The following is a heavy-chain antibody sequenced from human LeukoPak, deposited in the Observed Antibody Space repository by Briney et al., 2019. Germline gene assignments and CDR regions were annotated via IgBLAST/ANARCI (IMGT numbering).Heavy chain of an antibody. CDR1: GFSFTNYW. D-gene: IGHD3-16*01. Sequence: GGSLRLSCAASGFSFTNYWMSWVRQAPGKGLEWVANIKQDGSESAYGASVKGRFTISRDNANNFLYLQMNNLRVEDTAVYYCSRDNAAVPGGDYWGQGVLVTVSS. CDR3: SRDNAAVPGGDY. V-gene: IGHV3-7*01. CDR2: IKQDGSES. J-gene: IGHJ4*02.